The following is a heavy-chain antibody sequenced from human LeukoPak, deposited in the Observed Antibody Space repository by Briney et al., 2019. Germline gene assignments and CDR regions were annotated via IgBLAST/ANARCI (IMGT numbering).Heavy chain of an antibody. V-gene: IGHV3-23*01. Sequence: QPGGSLRLSCAASGFTFNSYAMSWVRQAPEKGLEWVATISGSGGGTYYADSVKGRFTISRDNSKNTLYLQMNSLRAEDTAVYFCAQDRWSGSYYGGVYWGQGTLVTVSS. CDR3: AQDRWSGSYYGGVY. CDR2: ISGSGGGT. D-gene: IGHD1-26*01. J-gene: IGHJ4*02. CDR1: GFTFNSYA.